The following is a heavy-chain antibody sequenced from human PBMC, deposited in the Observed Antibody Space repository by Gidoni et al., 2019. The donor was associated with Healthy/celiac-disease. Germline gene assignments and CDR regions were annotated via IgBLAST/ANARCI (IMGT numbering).Heavy chain of an antibody. CDR2: INPNSGGT. CDR1: GYTFTGYN. D-gene: IGHD3-9*01. Sequence: QVQLVQSGAEVKKPGASVKVSCKASGYTFTGYNMHWVRQAPGQGLEWMGWINPNSGGTNYAQKFQGRVTMTRDTSISTAYMELSRLRSDDTAVYYCARDRRYFDWLEYYFDYWGQGTLVTVSS. V-gene: IGHV1-2*02. J-gene: IGHJ4*02. CDR3: ARDRRYFDWLEYYFDY.